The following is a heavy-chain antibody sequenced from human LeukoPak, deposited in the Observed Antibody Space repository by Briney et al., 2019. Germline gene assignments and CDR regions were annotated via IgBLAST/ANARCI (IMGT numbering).Heavy chain of an antibody. CDR2: ILYDGSNQ. D-gene: IGHD1-26*01. CDR3: AKDRTVGASYWYFDL. J-gene: IGHJ2*01. V-gene: IGHV3-30*18. CDR1: GFTFSSYG. Sequence: GGSLRLSCAASGFTFSSYGMHWVRQAPGKGLEWVAVILYDGSNQYYADSVKGRFTISRDNSKNTLYLHMNTLRAEDTAIYYCAKDRTVGASYWYFDLWGRGTLVTVSS.